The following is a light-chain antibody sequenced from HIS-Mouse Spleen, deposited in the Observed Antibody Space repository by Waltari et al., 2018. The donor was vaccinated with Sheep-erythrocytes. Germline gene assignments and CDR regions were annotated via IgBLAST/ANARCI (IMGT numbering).Light chain of an antibody. Sequence: QSALTQPASVSGSPGQSITISCTGTSSDVGSYNLVPWYQQHPGKAPKLMIYGGSKRPSGVSTRFSGSKSGNTASLTISGLQAEDEADYYCCSYAGSYNHVFATGTKVTVL. V-gene: IGLV2-23*01. J-gene: IGLJ1*01. CDR3: CSYAGSYNHV. CDR2: GGS. CDR1: SSDVGSYNL.